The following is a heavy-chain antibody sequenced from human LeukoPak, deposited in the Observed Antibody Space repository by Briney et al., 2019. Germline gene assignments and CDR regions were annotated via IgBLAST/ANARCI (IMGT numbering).Heavy chain of an antibody. Sequence: PGGSXXLSCAASGFTLSDYYMSWIRQAPGKGREWGSYISSGGSTIFYADSVKGRFTISRDNAKKSMYLQMNSLRAEDTAVYYCARAPQVDYWGQGTLVTVSS. J-gene: IGHJ4*02. CDR2: ISSGGSTI. CDR1: GFTLSDYY. CDR3: ARAPQVDY. V-gene: IGHV3-11*04.